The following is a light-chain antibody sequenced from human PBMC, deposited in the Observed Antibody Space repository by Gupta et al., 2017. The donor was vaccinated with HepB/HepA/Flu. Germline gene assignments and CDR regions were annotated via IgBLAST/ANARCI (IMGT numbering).Light chain of an antibody. J-gene: IGLJ2*01. CDR1: KLGDKY. Sequence: SYALTQPPSVSVSPGQTASITCPGDKLGDKYACWYQQKPAQSPVLVIYQDSKRPSGIPERFSGANSGNTATLTISGTQGMDEADYYCRACDSSTVVFGGGTKLTVL. V-gene: IGLV3-1*01. CDR3: RACDSSTVV. CDR2: QDS.